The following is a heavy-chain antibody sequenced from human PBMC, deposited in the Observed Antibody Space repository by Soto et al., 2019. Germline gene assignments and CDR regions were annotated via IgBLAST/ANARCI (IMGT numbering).Heavy chain of an antibody. CDR2: INSDGSST. J-gene: IGHJ4*02. V-gene: IGHV3-74*01. D-gene: IGHD2-8*01. CDR3: ARGGTYCTNGVCYLIDY. CDR1: GFTFSSYW. Sequence: GGSLRLSCAASGFTFSSYWMHWVRQAPGKGLVWVSRINSDGSSTSYADSVKGRFTISRDNAKNTLYLQMNSLRAEDTAVYYCARGGTYCTNGVCYLIDYWGRGTLVTVSS.